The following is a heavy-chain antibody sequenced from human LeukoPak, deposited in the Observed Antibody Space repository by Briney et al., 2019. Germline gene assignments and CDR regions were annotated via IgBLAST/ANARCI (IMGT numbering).Heavy chain of an antibody. D-gene: IGHD3-22*01. CDR3: ARGWGIDYDSSGPDAFDI. Sequence: PSETLSLTCAISGGSISSGGYSWSCIRQPPGKGLEWIGYIYHSGSTYYNPSLKSRVTISVDRSKNQFSLKLSSVTAADTAVYYCARGWGIDYDSSGPDAFDIWGQGTMVTVSS. V-gene: IGHV4-30-2*01. CDR2: IYHSGST. J-gene: IGHJ3*02. CDR1: GGSISSGGYS.